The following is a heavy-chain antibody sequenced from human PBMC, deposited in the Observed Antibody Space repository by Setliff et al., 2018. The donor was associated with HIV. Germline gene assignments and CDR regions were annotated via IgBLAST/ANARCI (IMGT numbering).Heavy chain of an antibody. CDR2: IYYSGST. CDR3: ARDRSDYYNLPGYFDH. V-gene: IGHV4-31*03. J-gene: IGHJ4*02. D-gene: IGHD3-3*01. CDR1: GGSISSGTYY. Sequence: PSETLSLTRTVSGGSISSGTYYWSWIRQHPGKGLEWIGYIYYSGSTYYNPSLKSRVTISVDTSRNQFSLKLSSVTAADTAVYYCARDRSDYYNLPGYFDHWGQGTPVTV.